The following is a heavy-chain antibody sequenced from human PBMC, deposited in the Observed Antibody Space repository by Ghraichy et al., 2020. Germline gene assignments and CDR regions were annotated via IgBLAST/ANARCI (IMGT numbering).Heavy chain of an antibody. CDR1: GFTFSSYS. Sequence: GESLNISCAASGFTFSSYSMNWVRQAPGKGLEWVSYISSSSSTIYYADSVKGRFTISRDNAKNSLYLQMNSLRAEDTAVYYCARDSPIDYYDSSGYYYIPAWGMDVWGQGTTVTVSS. V-gene: IGHV3-48*01. D-gene: IGHD3-22*01. CDR2: ISSSSSTI. CDR3: ARDSPIDYYDSSGYYYIPAWGMDV. J-gene: IGHJ6*02.